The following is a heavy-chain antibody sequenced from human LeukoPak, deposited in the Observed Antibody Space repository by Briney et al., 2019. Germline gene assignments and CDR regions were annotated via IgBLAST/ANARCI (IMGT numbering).Heavy chain of an antibody. CDR2: SNPSGGTA. CDR3: ARGNDGWPYYYYYYRDV. V-gene: IGHV1-46*01. J-gene: IGHJ6*03. Sequence: ASVKVSCKASGDTFINDYFHWVRQPPGQGLEWMGVSNPSGGTASYAQKFQGRVRRTRDMSTSTVYMELSSLRSDGTSVYYCARGNDGWPYYYYYYRDVWGKGTTVTVSS. CDR1: GDTFINDY. D-gene: IGHD1-1*01.